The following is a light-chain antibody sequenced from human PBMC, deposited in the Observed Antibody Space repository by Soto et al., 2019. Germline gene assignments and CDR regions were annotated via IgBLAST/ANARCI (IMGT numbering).Light chain of an antibody. V-gene: IGKV3-20*01. CDR1: QSVSSNF. Sequence: EIVLTHSPGTLSFSPGERTTLSCRASQSVSSNFLDWYQQKPGQAPRLLIYGASSRATGIPDRFSGSGSGTDFTLTISRLEPEDFAVYYCQQYETSPRTFGQGTKVDIK. CDR3: QQYETSPRT. CDR2: GAS. J-gene: IGKJ1*01.